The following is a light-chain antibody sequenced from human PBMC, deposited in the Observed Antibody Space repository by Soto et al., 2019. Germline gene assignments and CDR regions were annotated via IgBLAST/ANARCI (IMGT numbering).Light chain of an antibody. V-gene: IGKV1-5*01. CDR2: AAS. CDR1: QSIGSW. J-gene: IGKJ5*01. Sequence: DIQMTQSPSTLSASVGDRVTVTCRSSQSIGSWLAWFQQKPGKAPKLLIYAASTLQSGVPSRFSGSGSGTEFTLTISSLQPEDFAVYYCQQYGSSPPITFGQGTRLEIK. CDR3: QQYGSSPPIT.